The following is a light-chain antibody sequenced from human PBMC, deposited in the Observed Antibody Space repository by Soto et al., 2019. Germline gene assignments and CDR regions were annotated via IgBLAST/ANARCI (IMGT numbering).Light chain of an antibody. CDR1: QSISSW. CDR2: KAS. CDR3: QQSFSTPQT. V-gene: IGKV1-5*03. Sequence: DIQMTQSPSTLSASVGHRVTITCRASQSISSWLAWYQQKPGKAPKLLIQKASSLESGVPSRFSGSGSGTEFTLAISSLQPEDSATYYCQQSFSTPQTFGGGTRVEIK. J-gene: IGKJ4*01.